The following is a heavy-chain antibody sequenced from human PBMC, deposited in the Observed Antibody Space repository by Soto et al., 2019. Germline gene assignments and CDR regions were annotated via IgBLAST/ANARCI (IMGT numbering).Heavy chain of an antibody. CDR1: AGPISSSSFH. D-gene: IGHD2-2*01. CDR2: IYYSGST. J-gene: IGHJ1*01. V-gene: IGHV4-39*07. Sequence: QLQLQESGPGLVKPSETLSLTCSVSVSAGPISSSSFHWDLIRQAPGKGLEWIGSIYYSGSTYYNPSLESRVTLSADTSKNQFSLMLSSVTAADTAWYYWARRVGAVPSQLWGRGTLVTVSS. CDR3: ARRVGAVPSQL.